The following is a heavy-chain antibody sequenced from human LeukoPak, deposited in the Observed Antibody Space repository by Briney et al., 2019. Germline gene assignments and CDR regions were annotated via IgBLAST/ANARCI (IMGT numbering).Heavy chain of an antibody. CDR3: ARVRNGDYVWYYYGMDV. D-gene: IGHD4-17*01. J-gene: IGHJ6*02. CDR1: GGTFSSYA. Sequence: ASVTVSCKASGGTFSSYAISWVRQAPGQGLEWMGGIIPIFGTANYAQKFQGRVTITADESTSTAYMELSSLRSEDTAVYYCARVRNGDYVWYYYGMDVWGQGTTVTVSS. CDR2: IIPIFGTA. V-gene: IGHV1-69*13.